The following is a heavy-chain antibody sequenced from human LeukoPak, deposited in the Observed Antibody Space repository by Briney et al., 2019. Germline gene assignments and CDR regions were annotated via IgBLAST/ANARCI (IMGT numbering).Heavy chain of an antibody. CDR3: ARALSGYSSGWYDPSNYYYYGMDV. CDR1: GGSISSGDYY. V-gene: IGHV4-30-4*01. D-gene: IGHD6-19*01. CDR2: IYYSGST. Sequence: SETLSLTCTVSGGSISSGDYYWSWNRQPPGKGLEWIGYIYYSGSTYYNPSLKSRVTISVDTSKNQFSLKLSSVTAADTAVYYCARALSGYSSGWYDPSNYYYYGMDVWGQGTTVTVSS. J-gene: IGHJ6*02.